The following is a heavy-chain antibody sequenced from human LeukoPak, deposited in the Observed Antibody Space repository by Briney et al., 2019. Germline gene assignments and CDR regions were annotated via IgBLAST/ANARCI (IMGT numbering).Heavy chain of an antibody. V-gene: IGHV4-59*01. CDR2: IFYTGST. Sequence: SETLSLTCTVSGGSISSYYWSWIRQPPGKGLEWVGYIFYTGSTNYNPSLKSRVTISLDTSKNHFSLELSSVTAADTAVYYCARVYSSSLLFDYWGQGTLVTVSS. J-gene: IGHJ4*02. D-gene: IGHD6-13*01. CDR3: ARVYSSSLLFDY. CDR1: GGSISSYY.